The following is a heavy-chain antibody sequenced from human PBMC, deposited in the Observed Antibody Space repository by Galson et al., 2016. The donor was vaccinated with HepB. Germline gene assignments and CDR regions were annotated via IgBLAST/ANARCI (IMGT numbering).Heavy chain of an antibody. Sequence: PALVKPTQTLTLTYTFSGFSLDTGGMCVTWIRQPPGKALEWLALIDWDDDKYYNTSLKTRLSISKDTSKNQVVLTMTNMYPADTATYYCARMRSLRSWCDPWGQGILVTGSS. CDR2: IDWDDDK. J-gene: IGHJ5*02. CDR3: ARMRSLRSWCDP. V-gene: IGHV2-70*01. CDR1: GFSLDTGGMC.